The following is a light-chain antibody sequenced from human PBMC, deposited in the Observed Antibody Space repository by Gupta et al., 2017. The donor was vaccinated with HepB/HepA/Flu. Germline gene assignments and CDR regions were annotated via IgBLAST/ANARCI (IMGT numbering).Light chain of an antibody. CDR3: AVWDDSLSGPV. V-gene: IGLV1-47*01. Sequence: QSVLTQPPSASGTPGQRATISCSGSSSNIGTNYVYWYQQLPGTAPKLLIYRNNQRPSGVPDRFSGSKSGTSASRAISGLRSEDEADYYCAVWDDSLSGPVFGGGTKLTVL. CDR2: RNN. J-gene: IGLJ3*02. CDR1: SSNIGTNY.